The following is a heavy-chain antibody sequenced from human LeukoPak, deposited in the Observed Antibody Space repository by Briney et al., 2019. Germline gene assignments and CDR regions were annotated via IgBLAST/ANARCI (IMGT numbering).Heavy chain of an antibody. CDR1: GFTVSSNY. J-gene: IGHJ4*02. V-gene: IGHV3-53*01. D-gene: IGHD3-22*01. CDR3: AKDLYHDSKVIFDY. CDR2: IYSGGST. Sequence: GGSLRLSCAASGFTVSSNYMSWVRQAPGKGLEWVSVIYSGGSTYYADSVKGRFTISRDNSKNTLYVQMNSLRADDTAVYYCAKDLYHDSKVIFDYWGQGTLVTVSS.